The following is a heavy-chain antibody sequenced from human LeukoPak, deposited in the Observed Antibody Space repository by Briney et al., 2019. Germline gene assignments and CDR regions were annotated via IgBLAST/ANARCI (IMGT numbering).Heavy chain of an antibody. D-gene: IGHD1-26*01. CDR2: ISGSGGST. Sequence: GGSLRLSCAASGFTFSSYAMSWVRQAPGKGLEWVSAISGSGGSTYYADSVKGRFTISRDNSKNTLYLQMNSLRADDTAVYYCAKVPWEFHYFDYWGQGTLVTVSS. CDR1: GFTFSSYA. CDR3: AKVPWEFHYFDY. V-gene: IGHV3-23*01. J-gene: IGHJ4*02.